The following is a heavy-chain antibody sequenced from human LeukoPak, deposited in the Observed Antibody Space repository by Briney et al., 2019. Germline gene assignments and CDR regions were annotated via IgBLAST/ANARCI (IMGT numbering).Heavy chain of an antibody. Sequence: GASVKDSCKASGYTFTSYGLSWVRPAPGRGLEWVGWIRAYNGNTNNPQKLQGRVTMTTDTSTSTAYMELRSLRSDDTAVYYCARTRQYNSSWYCWFDPWGQGTLVTVSS. CDR1: GYTFTSYG. CDR2: IRAYNGNT. J-gene: IGHJ5*02. D-gene: IGHD6-13*01. V-gene: IGHV1-18*01. CDR3: ARTRQYNSSWYCWFDP.